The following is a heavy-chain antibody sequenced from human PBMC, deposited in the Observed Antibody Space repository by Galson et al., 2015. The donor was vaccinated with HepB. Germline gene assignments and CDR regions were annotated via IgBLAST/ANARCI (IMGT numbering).Heavy chain of an antibody. V-gene: IGHV3-30-3*01. Sequence: SLRLSCAASGFTFSSYAMHWVRQAPGKGLEWVAVISYDGSNKYYADSVKGRFTISRDNSKNTLYLQMNSLRAEDTAVYYCARGDWGPHGDYLTYYYYGMDVWGQGTTVTVSS. CDR2: ISYDGSNK. J-gene: IGHJ6*02. D-gene: IGHD4-17*01. CDR1: GFTFSSYA. CDR3: ARGDWGPHGDYLTYYYYGMDV.